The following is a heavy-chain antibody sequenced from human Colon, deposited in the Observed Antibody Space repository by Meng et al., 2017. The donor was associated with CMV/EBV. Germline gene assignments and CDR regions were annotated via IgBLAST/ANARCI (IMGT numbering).Heavy chain of an antibody. CDR1: GVSLSDYS. V-gene: IGHV4-34*01. CDR2: IDPRGDT. Sequence: SETLSLTCTVYGVSLSDYSWSWIRQAPGKGLEWVGEIDPRGDTNYSPSLKSRLTMSVDTSKRQFALKMTSVTAADTAVYYCARGWSKGGPQIDLSHYPSYYYYFGMDVWGQGTTVTVSS. D-gene: IGHD4-11*01. CDR3: ARGWSKGGPQIDLSHYPSYYYYFGMDV. J-gene: IGHJ6*02.